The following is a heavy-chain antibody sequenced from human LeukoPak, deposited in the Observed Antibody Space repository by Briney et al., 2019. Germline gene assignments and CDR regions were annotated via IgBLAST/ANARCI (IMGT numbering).Heavy chain of an antibody. Sequence: GGSLRLSCAASGFTFSSYWMHWVRQAPGKGLVWVSRINSDWSSIRYADSVKGRFTISRDNAKKTLYLQMNSLRAEDTAVYHCARSHYYDNSGQFYYYYGLDVWGQGTTVTVSS. V-gene: IGHV3-74*01. CDR2: INSDWSSI. CDR3: ARSHYYDNSGQFYYYYGLDV. J-gene: IGHJ6*02. D-gene: IGHD3-22*01. CDR1: GFTFSSYW.